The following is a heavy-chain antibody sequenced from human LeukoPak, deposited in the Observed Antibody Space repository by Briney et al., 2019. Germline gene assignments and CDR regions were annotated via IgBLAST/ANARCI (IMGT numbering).Heavy chain of an antibody. V-gene: IGHV3-23*01. J-gene: IGHJ4*02. Sequence: GGSLRLSCAASGFTVSSNYMSRVRQAPGRGLEWVSAISGNGGTTYYADSVKGRFTISRDNSKNTLYLQMNSLRAEDTAVYYCARTAGSGYFYFDYWGQGTLVTVSS. CDR3: ARTAGSGYFYFDY. CDR1: GFTVSSNY. CDR2: ISGNGGTT. D-gene: IGHD3-22*01.